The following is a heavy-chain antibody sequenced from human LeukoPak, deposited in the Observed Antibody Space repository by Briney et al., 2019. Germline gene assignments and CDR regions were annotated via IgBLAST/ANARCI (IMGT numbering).Heavy chain of an antibody. J-gene: IGHJ4*02. CDR3: ARTPPPTIVGAHYFDY. V-gene: IGHV1-18*01. D-gene: IGHD1-26*01. Sequence: ASVKVSCKASGYTFTSYGINWVRQAPGQGLEWMGWISTYNGYTNYAQNLQGRVTMTTDTSASTVYLELRSLRSDDTAVYYCARTPPPTIVGAHYFDYWGQGTLVTVSS. CDR1: GYTFTSYG. CDR2: ISTYNGYT.